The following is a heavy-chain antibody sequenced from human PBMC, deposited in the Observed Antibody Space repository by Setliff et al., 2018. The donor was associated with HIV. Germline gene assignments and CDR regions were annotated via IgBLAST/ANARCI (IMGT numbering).Heavy chain of an antibody. J-gene: IGHJ4*02. Sequence: SETLSLTCTVSGDSIRGYYWSWIRQPPGKGLEWMGYVFYTGFAAYNPSLKSRLTISVDTSKSQFSLTLTSVTAADTAVYYCARQMPIPGIAITPVDYWGQGALVTVSA. CDR2: VFYTGFA. V-gene: IGHV4-59*08. D-gene: IGHD5-12*01. CDR3: ARQMPIPGIAITPVDY. CDR1: GDSIRGYY.